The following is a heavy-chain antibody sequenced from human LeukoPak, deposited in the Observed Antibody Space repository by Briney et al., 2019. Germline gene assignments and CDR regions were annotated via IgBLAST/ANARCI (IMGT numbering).Heavy chain of an antibody. D-gene: IGHD6-19*01. J-gene: IGHJ4*02. CDR1: GGSISSYY. CDR2: IYYSGST. V-gene: IGHV4-59*12. CDR3: ARVGDSSGFTFDY. Sequence: SETLSLTCTVSGGSISSYYWSWIRQPPGKGLEWIGYIYYSGSTNYNPSLKSRVTISVDTSKNQFSLKLSSVTAADTAVYYCARVGDSSGFTFDYWGQGTLVTVSS.